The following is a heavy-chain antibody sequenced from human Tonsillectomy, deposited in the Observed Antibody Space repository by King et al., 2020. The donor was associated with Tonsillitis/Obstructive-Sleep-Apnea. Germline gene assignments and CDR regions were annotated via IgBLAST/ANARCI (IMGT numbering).Heavy chain of an antibody. CDR2: ITLSGSYT. D-gene: IGHD3-22*01. Sequence: VQLVESGGGLVKPGGSLRLSCAASGHTFSDYSMSWIRQAPGKGLEWVSYITLSGSYTNYADSVKGRFTISRDNAKTSLFLEMTSLRAEDTAVYYCARLGVSSGSEYYMDVWGKGTTVTVSS. CDR3: ARLGVSSGSEYYMDV. J-gene: IGHJ6*03. V-gene: IGHV3-11*05. CDR1: GHTFSDYS.